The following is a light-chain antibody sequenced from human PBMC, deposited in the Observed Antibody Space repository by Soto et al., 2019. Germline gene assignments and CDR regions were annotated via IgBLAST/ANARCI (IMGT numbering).Light chain of an antibody. V-gene: IGKV3-11*01. CDR3: QQRSIRPPVT. Sequence: EIVLTQSPATLSLSPGESATLSCRASQSISYFFAWYHHKPGRAPRRLIFYAANRTTGSPPRFSGSGAGTDFTLTISSREHEDFAVYYCQQRSIRPPVTFGQGTRLE. CDR2: YAA. J-gene: IGKJ5*01. CDR1: QSISYF.